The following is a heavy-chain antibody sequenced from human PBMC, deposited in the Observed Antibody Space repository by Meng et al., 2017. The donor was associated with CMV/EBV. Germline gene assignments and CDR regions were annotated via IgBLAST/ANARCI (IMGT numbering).Heavy chain of an antibody. CDR2: ISSSSGYI. CDR1: GFTFSTYT. CDR3: ARGAYCSSTSCYKDGMDV. D-gene: IGHD2-2*02. J-gene: IGHJ6*02. V-gene: IGHV3-21*01. Sequence: GGSLRLSCAASGFTFSTYTMNWVRQAPGKGLEWVSSISSSSGYIYYADSVKGRFTISRDNAKNSLYLQMNSLRAEDTAVYYCARGAYCSSTSCYKDGMDVWGQGTTVTVSS.